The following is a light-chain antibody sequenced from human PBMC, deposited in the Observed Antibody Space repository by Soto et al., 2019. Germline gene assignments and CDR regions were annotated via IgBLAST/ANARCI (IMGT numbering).Light chain of an antibody. J-gene: IGKJ4*01. Sequence: DIQMTQSPSSLSASVGDRVTITCRASQNVRNYLNWYQKKSGEAPNLLIFAASTLQSGVPSRFSGSGAETEFTLNINSLQSDDIAIYYCQQYDDGPPLTFGGGTKV. CDR2: AAS. CDR1: QNVRNY. CDR3: QQYDDGPPLT. V-gene: IGKV1-39*01.